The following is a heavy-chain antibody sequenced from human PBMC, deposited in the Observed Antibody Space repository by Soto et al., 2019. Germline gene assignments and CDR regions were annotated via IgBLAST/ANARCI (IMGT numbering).Heavy chain of an antibody. V-gene: IGHV3-33*01. CDR1: GFTFSSYG. D-gene: IGHD5-12*01. Sequence: PGGSLRLSCAASGFTFSSYGMHWVRQAPGKGLEWVAVIWYDGSTYYADSVKGRFTISRDNSKNTLYLQMNSLRAEDTAVYYCVKGRWLHPYWYFDLWGRGTLVTVSS. J-gene: IGHJ2*01. CDR2: IWYDGST. CDR3: VKGRWLHPYWYFDL.